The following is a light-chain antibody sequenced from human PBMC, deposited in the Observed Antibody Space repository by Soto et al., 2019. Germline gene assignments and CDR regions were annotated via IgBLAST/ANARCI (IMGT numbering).Light chain of an antibody. CDR3: QTYNSAPYT. J-gene: IGKJ2*01. Sequence: DIQMTQSPSSLSASVGDRVTITCRASQGISNYLAWYQQKPGKVPKLLIYAASTLQSGVPSRFSGSGSGTEFTLTISSLQPEDGATYYCQTYNSAPYTFGQGTQLAIK. CDR2: AAS. CDR1: QGISNY. V-gene: IGKV1-27*01.